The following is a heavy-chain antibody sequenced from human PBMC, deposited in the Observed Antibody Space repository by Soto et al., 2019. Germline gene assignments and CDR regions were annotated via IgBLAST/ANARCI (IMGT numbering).Heavy chain of an antibody. D-gene: IGHD1-26*01. V-gene: IGHV1-69*01. Sequence: QVQLVQSGAEVKKPGSSVKVSCKASGGTFSSYSINWVRQAPGQGLEWMGEIIPTFGTANYAQKFQGRVTITADESTSTAYMELSSLRSEYTAVYYCARDGGRHSGGIDYWGQGTLVTVSS. CDR1: GGTFSSYS. J-gene: IGHJ4*02. CDR3: ARDGGRHSGGIDY. CDR2: IIPTFGTA.